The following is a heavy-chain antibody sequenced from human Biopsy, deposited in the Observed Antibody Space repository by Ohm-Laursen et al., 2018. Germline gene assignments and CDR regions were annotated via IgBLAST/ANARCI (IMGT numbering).Heavy chain of an antibody. D-gene: IGHD1-7*01. CDR3: ARDYGLELGGLEAFDI. CDR1: GGSLKNYY. J-gene: IGHJ3*02. CDR2: VYTSGST. V-gene: IGHV4-4*07. Sequence: PSETLSLTCTVSGGSLKNYYWSWIRQPAGKGLERIGRVYTSGSTSYNPSLESRVTMSVVTSKNQFSLKVTSMTAADTALYYCARDYGLELGGLEAFDIWGQGTMVTVSS.